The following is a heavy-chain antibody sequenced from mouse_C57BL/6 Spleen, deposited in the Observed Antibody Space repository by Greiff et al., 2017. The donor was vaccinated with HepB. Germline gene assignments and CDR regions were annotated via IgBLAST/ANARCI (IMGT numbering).Heavy chain of an antibody. CDR3: TREYYGSSQYYFDY. V-gene: IGHV5-9-1*02. CDR2: ISSGGDYI. D-gene: IGHD1-1*01. J-gene: IGHJ2*01. CDR1: GFTFSSYA. Sequence: EVQGVESGEGLVKPGGSLKLSCAASGFTFSSYAMSWVRQTPEKRLEWVAYISSGGDYIYYADTVKGRFTISRDNARNTLYLQMSSLKSEDTAMYYGTREYYGSSQYYFDYWGQGTTLTVSS.